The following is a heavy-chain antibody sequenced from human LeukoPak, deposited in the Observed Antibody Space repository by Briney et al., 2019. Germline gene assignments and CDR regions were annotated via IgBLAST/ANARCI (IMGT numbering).Heavy chain of an antibody. CDR3: ARDYYDSSAFF. V-gene: IGHV1-2*02. CDR2: INPNSGGT. CDR1: GYTFTSYD. Sequence: GASVKVSCKASGYTFTSYDINWVRQATGQGLEWMGWINPNSGGTNYAQKFQGRITMTRDTSINTAYVELSRLRSDDTAVYYCARDYYDSSAFFWGQGTLVTVSS. D-gene: IGHD3-22*01. J-gene: IGHJ4*02.